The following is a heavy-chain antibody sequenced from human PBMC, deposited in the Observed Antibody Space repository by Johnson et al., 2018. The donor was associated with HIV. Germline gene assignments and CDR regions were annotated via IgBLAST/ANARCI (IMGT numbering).Heavy chain of an antibody. Sequence: QVQLVESGGGVVQPGRSLRLSCAASGFTFSSYAMHWVRQAPGKGLEWVAVISYDGSNKYYADSVKGRFTISRDNSKNTLYLHMNSLSAEDTALYYCAKDIVAGYGDSRGAFEIWGQGTMVTVAS. CDR1: GFTFSSYA. CDR2: ISYDGSNK. D-gene: IGHD4-17*01. V-gene: IGHV3-30*04. J-gene: IGHJ3*02. CDR3: AKDIVAGYGDSRGAFEI.